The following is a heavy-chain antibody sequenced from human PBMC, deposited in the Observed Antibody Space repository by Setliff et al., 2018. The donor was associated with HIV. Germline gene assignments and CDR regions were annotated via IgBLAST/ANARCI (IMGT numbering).Heavy chain of an antibody. CDR3: ARGREVMTTAPYWYFDL. CDR2: IYHTGIT. D-gene: IGHD3-10*01. Sequence: SETLSLTCTVSGDSISSYYWSWIRQPPGKGLEWIGYIYHTGITKYNPSLKSRATTSVDTSKNQFPLKLNTVTAADTAVYYCARGREVMTTAPYWYFDLWGRGTLVTVSS. CDR1: GDSISSYY. J-gene: IGHJ2*01. V-gene: IGHV4-59*12.